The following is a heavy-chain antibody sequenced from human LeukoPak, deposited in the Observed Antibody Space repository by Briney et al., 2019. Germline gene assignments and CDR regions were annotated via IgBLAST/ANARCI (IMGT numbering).Heavy chain of an antibody. CDR1: GFTFSNFY. J-gene: IGHJ4*02. CDR3: AKDYRGQDSLFDY. D-gene: IGHD3-10*01. CDR2: ISSASTYT. V-gene: IGHV3-11*05. Sequence: GGSPRLSCAASGFTFSNFYMSWIRQAPGKGLEWVSFISSASTYTNFANSVKGRFTVSRDNATNTLYLQMNTLRGEDTAVYYCAKDYRGQDSLFDYWGQGTLVTVSS.